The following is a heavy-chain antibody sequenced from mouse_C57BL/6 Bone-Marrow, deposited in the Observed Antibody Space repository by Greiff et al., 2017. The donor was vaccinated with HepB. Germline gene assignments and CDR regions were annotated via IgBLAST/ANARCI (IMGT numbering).Heavy chain of an antibody. J-gene: IGHJ3*01. CDR1: GYTFTSYT. CDR3: ANYYGSSYWFAY. Sequence: VQGVESGAELARPGASVKMSCKASGYTFTSYTMHWVKQRPGQGLEWIGYINPSSGYTKYNQKFKDKATLTADKSSSTAYMQLSSLTSEDSAVYYCANYYGSSYWFAYWGQGTRVTVSA. CDR2: INPSSGYT. V-gene: IGHV1-4*01. D-gene: IGHD1-1*01.